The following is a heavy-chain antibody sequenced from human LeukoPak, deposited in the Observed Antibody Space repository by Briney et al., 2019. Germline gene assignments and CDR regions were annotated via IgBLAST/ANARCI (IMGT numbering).Heavy chain of an antibody. V-gene: IGHV1-2*04. J-gene: IGHJ4*02. Sequence: GASVKVSCKASGYTFTCYYMHWVRQGPGQGLEWMGWINPNSGGTNYAQKFQGWVTMTRDTSISTAYMELSRLRSDDTAVYYCARESSVASGDYWGQGTLVTVSS. CDR3: ARESSVASGDY. CDR2: INPNSGGT. CDR1: GYTFTCYY. D-gene: IGHD6-19*01.